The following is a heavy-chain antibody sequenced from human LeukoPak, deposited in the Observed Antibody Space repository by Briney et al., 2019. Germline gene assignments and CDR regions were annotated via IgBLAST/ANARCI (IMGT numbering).Heavy chain of an antibody. J-gene: IGHJ4*02. CDR2: FDPGDGET. CDR3: ATPYDYGDYFLGQ. D-gene: IGHD4-17*01. CDR1: GYTLTELS. V-gene: IGHV1-24*01. Sequence: ASVKVSCEVSGYTLTELSMHWVRQAPGKGLEWMGGFDPGDGETIYAQKFQGRVTMTEDTSTDTAYMELSSLRSEDTAVYYCATPYDYGDYFLGQWGQGTLVTVSS.